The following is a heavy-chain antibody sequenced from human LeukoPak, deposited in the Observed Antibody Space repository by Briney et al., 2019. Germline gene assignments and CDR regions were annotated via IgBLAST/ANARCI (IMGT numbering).Heavy chain of an antibody. D-gene: IGHD1-26*01. CDR3: TRGVGAGGCPFNYFDY. V-gene: IGHV3-23*01. Sequence: GGSLRLSCAASGFTFSNYAMSWVRQAPGRGLEWVSAISASGGSTYHADSVRGRFTISRDNSKNTLYLQMNSLSGEDTAVYFCTRGVGAGGCPFNYFDYWGQGTLVTVSS. CDR1: GFTFSNYA. CDR2: ISASGGST. J-gene: IGHJ4*02.